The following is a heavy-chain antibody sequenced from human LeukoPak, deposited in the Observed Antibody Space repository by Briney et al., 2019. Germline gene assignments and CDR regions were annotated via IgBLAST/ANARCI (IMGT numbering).Heavy chain of an antibody. V-gene: IGHV3-23*01. CDR3: AKVGLWSWFDY. D-gene: IGHD4/OR15-4a*01. CDR1: GFTFSSYA. CDR2: ISGSGGST. J-gene: IGHJ4*02. Sequence: PGGSPRLSCAASGFTFSSYAMSWVRQAPGKGLEWVSVISGSGGSTYYADSVKGRFTISRDNSKNTLYLQMNSLRAEDTAVYNCAKVGLWSWFDYWGQGTLVTVSS.